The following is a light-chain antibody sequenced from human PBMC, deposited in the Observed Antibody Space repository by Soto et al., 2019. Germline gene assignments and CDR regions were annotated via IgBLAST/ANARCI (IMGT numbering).Light chain of an antibody. J-gene: IGKJ1*01. CDR3: QQSFRRVT. CDR1: QTISRR. Sequence: DIQMTQSPSFLSASVGDSVTITCRASQTISRRFSWYRQKPGRAPELLIYAASRLHSGAPSRFSGSGSGTDVTLTISSLQPEDFATYYCQQSFRRVTFGQGTKVEIK. V-gene: IGKV1-39*01. CDR2: AAS.